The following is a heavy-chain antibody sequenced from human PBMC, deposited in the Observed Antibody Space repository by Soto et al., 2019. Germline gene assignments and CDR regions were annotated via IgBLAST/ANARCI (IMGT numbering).Heavy chain of an antibody. CDR3: ARHCAYCSGSSFGY. J-gene: IGHJ4*02. Sequence: SETLSLTCTVSGGSISSYYWSWFRQSPGKGLEWIGYIYYSGSTNYNPSLKSRVSISVDTSKNQFSLKLSSVTAADTAVYYCARHCAYCSGSSFGYWVQGTLVT. D-gene: IGHD2-15*01. CDR2: IYYSGST. V-gene: IGHV4-59*08. CDR1: GGSISSYY.